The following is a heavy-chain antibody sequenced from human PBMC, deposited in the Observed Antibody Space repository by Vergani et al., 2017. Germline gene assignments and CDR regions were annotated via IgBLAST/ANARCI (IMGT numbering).Heavy chain of an antibody. CDR2: IYTSGST. V-gene: IGHV4-4*07. Sequence: QVQLQESGPGLVKPSETLSLTCTVSGGSISSYYWSWIRQPAGKGLEWIGRIYTSGSTNYNPSLKSRVTMSVDTSKNQFSLKLSSGTAADTAVYYCARDRYDSSGYSVFDYWGQGTLVTVSS. D-gene: IGHD3-22*01. CDR3: ARDRYDSSGYSVFDY. CDR1: GGSISSYY. J-gene: IGHJ4*02.